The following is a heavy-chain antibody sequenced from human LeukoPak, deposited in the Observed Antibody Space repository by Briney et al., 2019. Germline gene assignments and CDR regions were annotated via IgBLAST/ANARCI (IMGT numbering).Heavy chain of an antibody. Sequence: GGSLRLSCAASGFTFSSYSMNWVRQAPGKGLEWVSPISSSSSYIYYADSVKGRFTISRDNARNSLYLQMNSLRAEDTAVYYCARVSDFWSGPYFDYWGQGTLVTVSS. D-gene: IGHD3-3*01. V-gene: IGHV3-21*01. CDR1: GFTFSSYS. J-gene: IGHJ4*02. CDR2: ISSSSSYI. CDR3: ARVSDFWSGPYFDY.